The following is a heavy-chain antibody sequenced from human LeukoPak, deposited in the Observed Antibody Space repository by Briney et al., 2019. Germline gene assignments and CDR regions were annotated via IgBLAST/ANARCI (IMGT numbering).Heavy chain of an antibody. CDR3: DRGDYYYYGMDV. J-gene: IGHJ6*02. V-gene: IGHV3-33*03. Sequence: GGSLRLSCAASGFTFNTYGMNWVRQAPGKGLEWVAVIWHDGSNTHYADSVKGRFTISRDNAKNSLYLQMNSLRAEDTAVYYCDRGDYYYYGMDVWGQGTRSPSP. CDR1: GFTFNTYG. CDR2: IWHDGSNT.